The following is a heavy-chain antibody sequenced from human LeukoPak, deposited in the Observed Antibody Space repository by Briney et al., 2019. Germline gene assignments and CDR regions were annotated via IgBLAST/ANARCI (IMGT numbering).Heavy chain of an antibody. V-gene: IGHV4-34*01. Sequence: SETLSLTCAVYGGSLSGYYWSWIRQPPGKGLEWFGEINHSGSTNYNPSLKSRVTISVDTSKNQFSLKLSSVTAADTAVYYCARACCGSGSYPLHDFGYWGQGTLVTVSS. CDR1: GGSLSGYY. CDR3: ARACCGSGSYPLHDFGY. J-gene: IGHJ4*02. D-gene: IGHD3-10*01. CDR2: INHSGST.